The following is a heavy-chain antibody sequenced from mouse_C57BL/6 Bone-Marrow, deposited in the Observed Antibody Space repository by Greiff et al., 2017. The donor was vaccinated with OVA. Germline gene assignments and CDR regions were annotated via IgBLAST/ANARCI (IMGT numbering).Heavy chain of an antibody. CDR1: GYTFTSYW. J-gene: IGHJ4*01. D-gene: IGHD2-3*01. CDR3: AKGWLLRGYYAMDY. V-gene: IGHV1-52*01. Sequence: QVQLKQPGAELVRPGSSVKLSCKASGYTFTSYWMHWVKQRPIQGLEWIGNIDPSDSETHYNQKFKDKATLTVDKSSSTAYMQLSSLTSEDSAVYYCAKGWLLRGYYAMDYWGQGTSVTVSS. CDR2: IDPSDSET.